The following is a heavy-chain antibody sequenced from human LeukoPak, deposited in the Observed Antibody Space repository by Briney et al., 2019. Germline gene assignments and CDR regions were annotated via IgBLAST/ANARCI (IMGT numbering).Heavy chain of an antibody. CDR1: GFTFGSYS. D-gene: IGHD3-10*01. V-gene: IGHV3-21*04. CDR2: ISSSSSYI. CDR3: VRGSSGTAVRGISWAWFDP. Sequence: GGSLRLSCAASGFTFGSYSLTWVRKPPGKGLDWVSPISSSSSYIYYAESVKGRFTISRDNAKNSLYLQMNSLGAEDTAVYYCVRGSSGTAVRGISWAWFDPWGQGTLVTVSS. J-gene: IGHJ5*02.